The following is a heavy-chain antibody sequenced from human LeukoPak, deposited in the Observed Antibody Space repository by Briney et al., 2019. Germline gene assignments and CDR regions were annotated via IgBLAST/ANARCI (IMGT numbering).Heavy chain of an antibody. Sequence: GASVKVSCKASGYTFTSYYMHWVRQAPGQGLEWMGIINPSGGSTSYAQKFQGRVTMTRDTSTSTVYMELSSLRSEDTAVYYCARAFMVAATSPDFDYWGQGTLVTVSS. CDR1: GYTFTSYY. CDR3: ARAFMVAATSPDFDY. V-gene: IGHV1-46*01. D-gene: IGHD2-15*01. J-gene: IGHJ4*02. CDR2: INPSGGST.